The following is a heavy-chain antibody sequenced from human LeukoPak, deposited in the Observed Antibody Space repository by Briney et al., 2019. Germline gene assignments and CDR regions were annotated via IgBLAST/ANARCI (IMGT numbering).Heavy chain of an antibody. J-gene: IGHJ5*02. Sequence: PSETLSLTCAVYGGSFSGYYWSWIRQPPGKGLEWIGEINHSGSTNYNPSLKSRVTISVDTSKNQFSLKLSSVTAADTAVYYCARLHRTMITFGGVIVNNWFDPWGQGTLVTVSS. CDR2: INHSGST. D-gene: IGHD3-16*02. CDR1: GGSFSGYY. V-gene: IGHV4-34*01. CDR3: ARLHRTMITFGGVIVNNWFDP.